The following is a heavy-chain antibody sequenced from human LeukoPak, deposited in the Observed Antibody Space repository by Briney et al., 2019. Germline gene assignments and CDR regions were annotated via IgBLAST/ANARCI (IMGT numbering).Heavy chain of an antibody. CDR1: GGSISSGGYY. Sequence: SSETLSLTCTVSGGSISSGGYYWSWIRQHPGKGLEWIGYIYYSGSTYYNPSLKSRVTISVDTSKNQFSLKLSSVTAADTAVHYCARDGRVATIAGRPYYYYGMDVWGQGTTVTVSS. CDR3: ARDGRVATIAGRPYYYYGMDV. V-gene: IGHV4-31*03. D-gene: IGHD5-12*01. CDR2: IYYSGST. J-gene: IGHJ6*02.